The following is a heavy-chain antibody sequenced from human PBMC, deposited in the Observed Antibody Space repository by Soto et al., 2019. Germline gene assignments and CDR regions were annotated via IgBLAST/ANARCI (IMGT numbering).Heavy chain of an antibody. V-gene: IGHV4-4*02. D-gene: IGHD2-15*01. Sequence: QVQLQESGPGLVKPSGTLSLTCAVSGGSISSSNWWSWVGQPPGRGLEWIGAIYQSGSTNYNPSLKSRVTMSVDKSKNHYSLKLSSVTAADTAVYYCARGKSDCSGGSCYGNWFDPWGQGTLVTVAS. J-gene: IGHJ5*02. CDR3: ARGKSDCSGGSCYGNWFDP. CDR1: GGSISSSNW. CDR2: IYQSGST.